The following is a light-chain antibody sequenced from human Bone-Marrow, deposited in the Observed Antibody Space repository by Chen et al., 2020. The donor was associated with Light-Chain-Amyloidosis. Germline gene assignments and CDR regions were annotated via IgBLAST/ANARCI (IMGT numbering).Light chain of an antibody. CDR3: QVWDRSSDRPV. CDR2: DDS. CDR1: NIGSTS. V-gene: IGLV3-21*02. Sequence: SYVLTQPSSVSVAPGQTATIACGGTNIGSTSVHWYQQTPGQAPLLVVYDDSDLPSGIPERLSGSNSGNTATLTSSRVEAGDEADYYCQVWDRSSDRPVFGGGTKLTVL. J-gene: IGLJ3*02.